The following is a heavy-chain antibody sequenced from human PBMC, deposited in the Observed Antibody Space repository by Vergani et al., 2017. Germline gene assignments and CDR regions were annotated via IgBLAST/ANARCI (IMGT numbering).Heavy chain of an antibody. D-gene: IGHD7-27*01. CDR3: ARASLTGDLAGAFDI. CDR2: IYSGGST. Sequence: EVQLVESGGGLVQPGGSLRLSCAASGFTVSSNYMSWVRQAPGKGLEWVSVIYSGGSTYYADSVKGRFTISRHKSKNTLYLQMNSLRAEDTAVYYCARASLTGDLAGAFDIWGQGTMVTVSS. V-gene: IGHV3-53*04. J-gene: IGHJ3*02. CDR1: GFTVSSNY.